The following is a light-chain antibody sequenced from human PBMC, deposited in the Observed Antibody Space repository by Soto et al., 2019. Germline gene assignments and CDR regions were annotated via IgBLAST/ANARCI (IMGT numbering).Light chain of an antibody. Sequence: DLHVTQSPSSLSASVGDRVTLTCRTSQHVATYLNWYQQKSGRAPTLLIYSSSGLQPGVSPRFSGSGSGTDFTLTISSLQSEDFATYSCQQTYSVPPTFGQGTTVDFK. CDR2: SSS. J-gene: IGKJ1*01. V-gene: IGKV1-39*01. CDR1: QHVATY. CDR3: QQTYSVPPT.